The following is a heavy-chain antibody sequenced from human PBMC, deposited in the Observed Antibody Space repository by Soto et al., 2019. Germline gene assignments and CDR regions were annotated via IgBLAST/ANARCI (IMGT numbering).Heavy chain of an antibody. CDR2: ISAYNGNT. CDR1: GYAFTSYG. V-gene: IGHV1-18*04. Sequence: ASVKVSCKAPGYAFTSYGISWVRQAPGQGLEWMGWISAYNGNTNYAQKLQGRVTMTTDTSTSTAYMELRSLRSDDTAVYYCARALTRMCSSGWYGVDYWGQGTMVTVSS. J-gene: IGHJ4*02. D-gene: IGHD6-19*01. CDR3: ARALTRMCSSGWYGVDY.